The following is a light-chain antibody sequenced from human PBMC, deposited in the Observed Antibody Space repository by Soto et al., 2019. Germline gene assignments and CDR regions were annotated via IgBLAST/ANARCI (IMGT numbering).Light chain of an antibody. J-gene: IGLJ1*01. V-gene: IGLV2-8*01. CDR1: SSDVGGYNY. Sequence: QSVLPQPPSASGSPGQSVTISCTGTSSDVGGYNYVSWYQHHPGKVPKLMIYEVSKRPSGVPDRFSGSKSGNTASLTVSGLQAEDEADYYCSSYAGSNTFVFGTGTKVTV. CDR3: SSYAGSNTFV. CDR2: EVS.